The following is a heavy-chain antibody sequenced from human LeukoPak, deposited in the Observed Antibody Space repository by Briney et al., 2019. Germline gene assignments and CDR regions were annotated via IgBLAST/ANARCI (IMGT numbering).Heavy chain of an antibody. CDR3: ATHSYYYGSGSYPHYLDY. J-gene: IGHJ4*02. Sequence: GGSLRLSCAASGFTFVDYAMHWVRQARGRGLEWVSGISWYSGSIGYADSVKGRFTISRDNAKNSLYLQMNSLRAEDMALYYCATHSYYYGSGSYPHYLDYWGQGTLVTVSS. CDR1: GFTFVDYA. D-gene: IGHD3-10*01. CDR2: ISWYSGSI. V-gene: IGHV3-9*03.